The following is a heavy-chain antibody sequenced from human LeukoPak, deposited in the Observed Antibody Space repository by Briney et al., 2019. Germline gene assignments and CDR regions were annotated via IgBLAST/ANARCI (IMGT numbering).Heavy chain of an antibody. CDR2: IYTRGGT. Sequence: PSETLSLTCTVSVDSISSGSYYWSWIRQPARKGLEWIGRIYTRGGTNYNPSLKSRVTISVDTSKNQFSLKLSSVTAADTAVYYCARGQPCTNGVCYRAWFDYWGQGTLVTVSS. CDR3: ARGQPCTNGVCYRAWFDY. CDR1: VDSISSGSYY. J-gene: IGHJ4*02. D-gene: IGHD2-8*01. V-gene: IGHV4-61*02.